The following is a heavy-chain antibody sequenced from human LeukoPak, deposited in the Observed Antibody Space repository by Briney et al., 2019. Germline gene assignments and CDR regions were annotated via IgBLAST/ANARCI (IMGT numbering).Heavy chain of an antibody. V-gene: IGHV1-46*03. Sequence: ASVKVSCKASGYTFTSYYMHWVRQAPGQGLEWMGIINPSGGSTSYAQKFQGRVTMTRDTPTSTVYMELSSLRSEDTAVYYCARNIVVVPAASNWFDPWGQGTLVTVSS. CDR2: INPSGGST. CDR1: GYTFTSYY. CDR3: ARNIVVVPAASNWFDP. J-gene: IGHJ5*02. D-gene: IGHD2-2*01.